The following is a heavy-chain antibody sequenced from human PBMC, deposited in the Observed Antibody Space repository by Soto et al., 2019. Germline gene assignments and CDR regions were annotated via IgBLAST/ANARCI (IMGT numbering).Heavy chain of an antibody. D-gene: IGHD5-12*01. CDR3: VRVSGYYEGAFDY. Sequence: ASVKVSCKVSGYTLTELSMHWVRQAPGKGLEWMGGFDPEDGETIYAQKFQGRVTMTEDTSTDTAYMKLSSLRSEDTAVYYCVRVSGYYEGAFDYWGQGTLVTVSS. CDR2: FDPEDGET. V-gene: IGHV1-24*01. J-gene: IGHJ4*02. CDR1: GYTLTELS.